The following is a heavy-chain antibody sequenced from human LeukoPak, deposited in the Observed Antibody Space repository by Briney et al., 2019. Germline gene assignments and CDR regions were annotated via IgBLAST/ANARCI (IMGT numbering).Heavy chain of an antibody. CDR2: IKRKIDGGTT. CDR1: GFTFSHAW. Sequence: GGSLRLSCAASGFTFSHAWMSWVRQAPGKGMEWVGRIKRKIDGGTTDYAAPVKGRCTISRNDSKNTRYLQMNSLKTEDTAVYYCTTERGRWEVATSFDYWGQGALVTVSS. CDR3: TTERGRWEVATSFDY. J-gene: IGHJ4*02. D-gene: IGHD1-26*01. V-gene: IGHV3-15*01.